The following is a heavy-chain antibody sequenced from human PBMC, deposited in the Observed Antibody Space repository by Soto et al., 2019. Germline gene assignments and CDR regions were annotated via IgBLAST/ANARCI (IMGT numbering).Heavy chain of an antibody. CDR3: AXXXXXIAEIGWFDP. CDR1: GFTFSSYS. J-gene: IGHJ5*02. D-gene: IGHD6-13*01. CDR2: ISSSSSTI. Sequence: AASGFTFSSYSMNWVRQAPGKGLEWVSYISSSSSTIYYADSXXXRFXXSRDNAKNXXXXXXNSLRAEDTAVYYCAXXXXXIAEIGWFDPWGQGTLVTVSS. V-gene: IGHV3-48*01.